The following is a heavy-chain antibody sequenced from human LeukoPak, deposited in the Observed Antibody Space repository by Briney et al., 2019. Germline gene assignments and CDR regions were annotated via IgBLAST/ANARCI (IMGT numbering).Heavy chain of an antibody. Sequence: SVKVSXKASRGTFRSYAISWVRQAPGQGLEWMGRIIPIFGTANYAQKFQGRVTITTDESTSTAYMELSSLRSEDTAVYYCARGPFQQWLVHYWGQGTLVTVSS. CDR2: IIPIFGTA. J-gene: IGHJ4*02. V-gene: IGHV1-69*05. D-gene: IGHD6-19*01. CDR1: RGTFRSYA. CDR3: ARGPFQQWLVHY.